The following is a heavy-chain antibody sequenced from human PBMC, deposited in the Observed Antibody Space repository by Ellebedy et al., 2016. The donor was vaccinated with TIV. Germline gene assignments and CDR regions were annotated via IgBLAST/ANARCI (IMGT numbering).Heavy chain of an antibody. Sequence: GESLKISCAASGFTFSCCAMSWVRQTPGKGLEWGSVISNSGDTTYADYVKGRFTISRDNSKDTLFLQMNSLRAEDTGVYYCAKLTGISSWYAEYWGQGTLVTVSS. CDR2: ISNSGDTT. CDR1: GFTFSCCA. CDR3: AKLTGISSWYAEY. J-gene: IGHJ4*02. V-gene: IGHV3-23*01. D-gene: IGHD6-13*01.